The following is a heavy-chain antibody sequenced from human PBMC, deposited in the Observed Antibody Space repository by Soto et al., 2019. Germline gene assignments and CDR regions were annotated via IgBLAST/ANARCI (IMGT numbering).Heavy chain of an antibody. D-gene: IGHD3-3*01. CDR1: GGTFSSYA. V-gene: IGHV1-69*13. Sequence: GASVKVSCKASGGTFSSYAISWVRQAPGQGLEWMGGIIPIFGTANYAQKFQGRVTITADESTSTAYMELSSLRSEGTAVYYCARDRGVYYDFWSGQRGYYYGMDVWGQGTTVTVSS. J-gene: IGHJ6*02. CDR3: ARDRGVYYDFWSGQRGYYYGMDV. CDR2: IIPIFGTA.